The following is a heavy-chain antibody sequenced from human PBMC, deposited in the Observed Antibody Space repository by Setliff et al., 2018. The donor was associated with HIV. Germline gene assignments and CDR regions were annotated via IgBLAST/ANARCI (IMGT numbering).Heavy chain of an antibody. CDR3: AGHPADCSGGSCYGSYYYYYGMDV. CDR2: IYYSGST. Sequence: SETLSLTCTVSGGSISSSSYYWGWIRQPPGKGLEWIGSIYYSGSTYYNPSLKSRVTISVDTSKNQFSLKLSSVTAADTAVYYCAGHPADCSGGSCYGSYYYYYGMDVWGQGTTVTVSS. J-gene: IGHJ6*02. CDR1: GGSISSSSYY. V-gene: IGHV4-39*01. D-gene: IGHD2-15*01.